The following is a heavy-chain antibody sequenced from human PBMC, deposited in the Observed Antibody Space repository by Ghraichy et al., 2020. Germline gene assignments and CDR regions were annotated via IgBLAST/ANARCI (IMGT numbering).Heavy chain of an antibody. D-gene: IGHD2-21*02. J-gene: IGHJ3*02. CDR1: EFSISTYS. CDR3: ARPVVPATAGAFDI. V-gene: IGHV3-48*02. CDR2: INSNGNTI. Sequence: GESLNISCVASEFSISTYSMNWVRQAPGRGPEWVAYINSNGNTIYYVDSVKGRFTISRDNAQNSLHLQMNSLRDEDTAVYYCARPVVPATAGAFDIWGQGTMVTVSS.